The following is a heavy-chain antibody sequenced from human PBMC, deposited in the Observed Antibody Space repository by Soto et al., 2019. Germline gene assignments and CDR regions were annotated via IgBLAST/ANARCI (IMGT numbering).Heavy chain of an antibody. V-gene: IGHV3-48*03. D-gene: IGHD1-26*01. CDR1: GFTFSSYE. CDR3: AREGVGATGWFDP. CDR2: ISSSGSTI. J-gene: IGHJ5*02. Sequence: EVQLVESGGGLVQPGGSLRLSCAASGFTFSSYEMNWVRQAPGKGLEWVSYISSSGSTIYYADSVKGRFTISRDNAKNSLYLQMNSLRAEDTAVYYCAREGVGATGWFDPWGQGTLVTVSS.